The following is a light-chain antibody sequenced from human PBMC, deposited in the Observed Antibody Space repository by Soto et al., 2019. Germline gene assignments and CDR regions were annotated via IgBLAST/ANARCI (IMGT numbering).Light chain of an antibody. CDR2: DVN. CDR3: TSWTTSTTLI. CDR1: SSDIGAYNF. Sequence: QYALTQPASVSGSPGQSITISCTGTSSDIGAYNFFSWYQQHPGKAPKLMLYDVNIRPSGVSNRFSGSKSGNTASLTISGLQAEDEAAYYCTSWTTSTTLIFGGGTKLTVL. V-gene: IGLV2-14*03. J-gene: IGLJ2*01.